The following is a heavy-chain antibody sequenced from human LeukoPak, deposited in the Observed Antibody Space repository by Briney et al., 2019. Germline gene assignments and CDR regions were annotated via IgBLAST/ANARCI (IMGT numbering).Heavy chain of an antibody. Sequence: GSLRLSRAASGFTFSSYAMHWVRQAPGKGLEWVAVISYDGSNKYYADSVKGRFTISRDNSKNTLYLQMNSLRAEDTAVYYCASPYYYDSSGYYPGGAFDIWGQGTMVTVSS. CDR3: ASPYYYDSSGYYPGGAFDI. V-gene: IGHV3-30-3*01. CDR1: GFTFSSYA. CDR2: ISYDGSNK. J-gene: IGHJ3*02. D-gene: IGHD3-22*01.